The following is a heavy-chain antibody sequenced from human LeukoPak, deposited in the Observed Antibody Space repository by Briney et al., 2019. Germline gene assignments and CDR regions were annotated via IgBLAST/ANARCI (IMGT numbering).Heavy chain of an antibody. CDR3: AREWRTDYGDETYNWFDP. D-gene: IGHD4-17*01. CDR1: GGSISSGSYY. CDR2: IYTSGST. Sequence: SETLSLTCTVSGGSISSGSYYWSWIRQPAGKGLEWIGRIYTSGSTNYNPSLKSRVTISVDTSKNQFSLKLSSVTAAYTAVYYCAREWRTDYGDETYNWFDPWGQGTLVTVSS. J-gene: IGHJ5*02. V-gene: IGHV4-61*02.